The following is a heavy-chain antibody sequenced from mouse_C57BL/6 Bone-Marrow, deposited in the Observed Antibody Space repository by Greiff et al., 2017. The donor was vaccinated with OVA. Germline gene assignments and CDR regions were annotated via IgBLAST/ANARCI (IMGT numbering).Heavy chain of an antibody. CDR3: ARGERDY. CDR2: IDPSDSYT. J-gene: IGHJ2*01. CDR1: GYTFTSFW. Sequence: QVQLQQPGAELVKPGASVKLSCKASGYTFTSFWMQWVKQRPGQGLEWIGEIDPSDSYTNYNQKFKGKATLTINTSSRTAYMQLSSRTSEDSAVYYCARGERDYWGQGTTLTVSS. V-gene: IGHV1-50*01.